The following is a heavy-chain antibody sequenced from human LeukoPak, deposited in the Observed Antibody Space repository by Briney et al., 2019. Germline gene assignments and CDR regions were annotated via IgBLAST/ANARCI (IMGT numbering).Heavy chain of an antibody. D-gene: IGHD2-2*01. CDR2: TYYRSTWYN. CDR1: GYSVSINSVT. V-gene: IGHV6-1*01. CDR3: ASRLTQYDCFDP. Sequence: HALSLSCASSGYSVSINSVTWNWIRQSPSRALDWPVRTYYRSTWYNDYAVSVRGRITVNPDTSKNQFSLHLNSVPPEDTAVYYSASRLTQYDCFDPWGQGILVTVSS. J-gene: IGHJ5*02.